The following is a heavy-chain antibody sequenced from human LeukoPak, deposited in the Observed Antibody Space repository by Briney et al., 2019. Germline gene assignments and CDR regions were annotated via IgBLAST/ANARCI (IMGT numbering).Heavy chain of an antibody. V-gene: IGHV3-7*05. CDR3: ATYVSSGVGLDP. Sequence: GGSLRLSCAASGFTFSSYWMSWVRQAPGRGLEWVAIIKQDGSEKYYLDSVKGRFTISRDNTKNSLYLQMDSLRAEDTAVYYCATYVSSGVGLDPWGQGTLVTVSS. J-gene: IGHJ5*02. D-gene: IGHD3-10*02. CDR1: GFTFSSYW. CDR2: IKQDGSEK.